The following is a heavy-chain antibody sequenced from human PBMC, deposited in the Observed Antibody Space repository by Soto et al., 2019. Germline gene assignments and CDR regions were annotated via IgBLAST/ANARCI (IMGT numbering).Heavy chain of an antibody. D-gene: IGHD2-2*01. CDR2: MNPNSGHT. CDR3: AGYISTM. J-gene: IGHJ4*02. CDR1: GYTFTSHD. Sequence: QVQLVQSGAEVKKPGASVKVSCKASGYTFTSHDINWLRQATGQGLEWMGWMNPNSGHTNYAQKFQGRVTMTMDTSISTAYMKLTNLRSEHTGIYYCAGYISTMWGQGTLVTVSS. V-gene: IGHV1-8*01.